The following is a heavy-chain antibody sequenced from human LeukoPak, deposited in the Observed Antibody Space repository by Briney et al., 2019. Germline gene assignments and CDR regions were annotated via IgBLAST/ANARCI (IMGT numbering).Heavy chain of an antibody. CDR3: ARRQYSGYDFDF. CDR1: GYIFTNYW. CDR2: IYPRDSDN. Sequence: GESLKISCKASGYIFTNYWIGWVRQMPGKGLEWMGIIYPRDSDNRYSPSFQGQVTVSADKSISTDYLQWNTLEASDTAMYYCARRQYSGYDFDFWGQGTLVTVSS. J-gene: IGHJ4*02. V-gene: IGHV5-51*01. D-gene: IGHD5-12*01.